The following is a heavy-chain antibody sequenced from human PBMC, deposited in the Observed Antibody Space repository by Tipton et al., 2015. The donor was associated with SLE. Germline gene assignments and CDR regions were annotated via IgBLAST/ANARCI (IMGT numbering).Heavy chain of an antibody. J-gene: IGHJ2*01. D-gene: IGHD3-22*01. V-gene: IGHV4-39*07. CDR1: GGSISSSYF. Sequence: TLSLTCAVSGGSISSSYFWGWIRQPPGKGLEWIGSIYYSGSTYYNPSLKSRVTISVDTSKNQFSLKLSSVTAADTAVYYCARVPDYYDSRDWYFDLWGRGTLVTVSS. CDR3: ARVPDYYDSRDWYFDL. CDR2: IYYSGST.